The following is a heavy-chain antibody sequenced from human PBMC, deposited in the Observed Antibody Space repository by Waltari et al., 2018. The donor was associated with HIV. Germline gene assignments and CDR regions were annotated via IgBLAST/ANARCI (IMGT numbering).Heavy chain of an antibody. CDR2: IYTSGST. CDR1: GGSISSGSYY. J-gene: IGHJ4*02. D-gene: IGHD6-13*01. Sequence: QVQLQESGPGLVKPSQTLSLTCTVSGGSISSGSYYWSWIRQPAGKGLEWIGRIYTSGSTNYNPSLKSRVTISVDTSKNQFSLKLSSVTAADTAVYYCARVDAAARLMNYFDYWGQGTLVTVSS. CDR3: ARVDAAARLMNYFDY. V-gene: IGHV4-61*02.